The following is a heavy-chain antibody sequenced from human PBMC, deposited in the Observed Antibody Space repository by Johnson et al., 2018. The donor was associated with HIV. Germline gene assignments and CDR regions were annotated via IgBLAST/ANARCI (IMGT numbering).Heavy chain of an antibody. CDR2: ISSGGGTM. Sequence: LVESGGGLVQPGGSLRLSCTASGFIFSDYYMNWIRPAPGKGLEWVSYISSGGGTMDYTDSVKGRFTISRDNAEKSLYLQMNSLRAEDTAVYYCASQVRGLWLGADAFDIWGQGTMVTVSS. J-gene: IGHJ3*02. CDR3: ASQVRGLWLGADAFDI. CDR1: GFIFSDYY. D-gene: IGHD3-10*01. V-gene: IGHV3-11*01.